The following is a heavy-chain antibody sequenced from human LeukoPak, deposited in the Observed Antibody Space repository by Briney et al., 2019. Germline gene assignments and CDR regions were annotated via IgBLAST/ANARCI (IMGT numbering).Heavy chain of an antibody. Sequence: ASVKVSCKASGYTFTSYGISWVRQAPGQGLEWMGWISAYNGNTNYAQKLQGRVTMTTDTSTSTAYMELRSLRSDDTAVYYCARVEPQPLLVVITLDNWFDPWGQGTLVTVSS. D-gene: IGHD3-22*01. CDR2: ISAYNGNT. CDR1: GYTFTSYG. CDR3: ARVEPQPLLVVITLDNWFDP. J-gene: IGHJ5*02. V-gene: IGHV1-18*01.